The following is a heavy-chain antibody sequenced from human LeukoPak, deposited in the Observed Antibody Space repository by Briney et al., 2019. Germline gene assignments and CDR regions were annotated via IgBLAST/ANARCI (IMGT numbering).Heavy chain of an antibody. CDR2: ISYDGSNK. CDR1: GFTFSSYA. D-gene: IGHD3-10*01. J-gene: IGHJ6*02. V-gene: IGHV3-30*04. CDR3: ASGDGSGRYYYYYGMDG. Sequence: GGFLRLSCAASGFTFSSYAMHWVRQAPGKGLEWVAVISYDGSNKYYADSVKGRFTISRDNSKNTLYLQMNSLRAEDTAVYYCASGDGSGRYYYYYGMDGWGQGTTVTVSS.